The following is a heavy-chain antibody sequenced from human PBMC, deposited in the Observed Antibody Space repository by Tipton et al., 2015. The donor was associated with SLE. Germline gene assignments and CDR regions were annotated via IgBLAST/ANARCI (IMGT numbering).Heavy chain of an antibody. CDR1: GGSISSGSYY. Sequence: TLSLTCTVSGGSISSGSYYWSWIRQPAGKGLEWIGYIYTSGSTNYNPSLKSRVTISVDTSKNQFSLKLSSVTAADTAVYYCATIHGGYDAFDIWGQGTMVTVSS. J-gene: IGHJ3*02. V-gene: IGHV4-61*09. CDR2: IYTSGST. CDR3: ATIHGGYDAFDI. D-gene: IGHD4-23*01.